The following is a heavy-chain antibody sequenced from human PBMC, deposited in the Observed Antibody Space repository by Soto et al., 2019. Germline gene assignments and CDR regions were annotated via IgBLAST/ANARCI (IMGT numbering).Heavy chain of an antibody. J-gene: IGHJ3*02. CDR2: ISGSSSYI. CDR1: GFTFSSYS. Sequence: PGGSLRLSCAASGFTFSSYSMNWVRQAPGKGLEWVSSISGSSSYIYSPDSLKGRFTISRDNAKNSLYLQMNSLRAEDAAVYYCARSHGSSGNGAFDIWGQGTMVTVS. CDR3: ARSHGSSGNGAFDI. D-gene: IGHD6-13*01. V-gene: IGHV3-21*01.